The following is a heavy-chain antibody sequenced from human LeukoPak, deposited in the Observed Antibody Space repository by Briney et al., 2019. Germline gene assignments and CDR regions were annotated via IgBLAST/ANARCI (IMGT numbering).Heavy chain of an antibody. J-gene: IGHJ4*02. D-gene: IGHD3-3*01. CDR1: GGSISSGDYY. CDR3: ARAGVFGVVIPLDY. CDR2: IYYTGST. Sequence: SETLSLTCTVSGGSISSGDYYWSWIRQPPGKGLEWIGYIYYTGSTYYNPSLKSRVTMSVDTSKNQFSLKLSSVTAADTAVYYCARAGVFGVVIPLDYWGQGTLVTVSS. V-gene: IGHV4-30-4*08.